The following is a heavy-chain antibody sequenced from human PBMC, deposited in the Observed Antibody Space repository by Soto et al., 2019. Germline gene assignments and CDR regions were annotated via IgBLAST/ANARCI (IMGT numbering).Heavy chain of an antibody. D-gene: IGHD3-16*01. J-gene: IGHJ4*02. CDR1: GGTFSGYV. CDR3: ATHGLGVSSPPYFDN. Sequence: QLVQSGSEVKKPGSSVKVSYQASGGTFSGYVVTWVRQAPGQGLEWMGEFVPLFGTTNYAQRFSGRITIPAEESTSTAYMELRTLRSDDTAVYYCATHGLGVSSPPYFDNWGQGTLVTVSS. V-gene: IGHV1-69*01. CDR2: FVPLFGTT.